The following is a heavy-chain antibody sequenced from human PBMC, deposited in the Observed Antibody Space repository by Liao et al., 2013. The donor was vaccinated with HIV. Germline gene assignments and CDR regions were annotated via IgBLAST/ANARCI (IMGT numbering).Heavy chain of an antibody. J-gene: IGHJ3*01. V-gene: IGHV4-34*01. CDR2: INHSGST. CDR1: GGSFSGYY. CDR3: VRELSVGDDAFDV. Sequence: QVQLQQWGAGLLKPSETLSLTCAVYGGSFSGYYWSWIRQPPGKGLEWIGEINHSGSTNYNPSLKSRVTISVDTSKNQLSLKLTSVTAADTAVYYCVRELSVGDDAFDVWAKGQWSPSLQ. D-gene: IGHD3-16*01.